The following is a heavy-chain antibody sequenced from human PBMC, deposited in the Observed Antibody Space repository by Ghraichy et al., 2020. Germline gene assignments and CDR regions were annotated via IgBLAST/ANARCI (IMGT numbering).Heavy chain of an antibody. D-gene: IGHD3-3*01. J-gene: IGHJ4*02. CDR3: ARHGDYDLWSGYYGGDFED. Sequence: SETLSLTCNVSGVSITRRSYYWGWIRQSPGKGLEWIGTVSNIGNTYYTPSLKNRVAISIDASKDQFSLRLSSVTAADTAVYYCARHGDYDLWSGYYGGDFEDWGRGTLVTGAS. V-gene: IGHV4-39*01. CDR2: VSNIGNT. CDR1: GVSITRRSYY.